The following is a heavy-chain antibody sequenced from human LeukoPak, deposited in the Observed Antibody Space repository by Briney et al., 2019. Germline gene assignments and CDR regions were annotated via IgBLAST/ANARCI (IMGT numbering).Heavy chain of an antibody. CDR1: GYTFTSYD. CDR3: ARGQTASNYDSSGYLSDI. V-gene: IGHV1-8*01. CDR2: MNPNSGNT. D-gene: IGHD3-22*01. Sequence: ASVKVSCKASGYTFTSYDINWVRQATGQGLEWMGWMNPNSGNTGYAQKFQGRVTMTTNTSISTAYMELSSLRSEDTAVYFCARGQTASNYDSSGYLSDIWGQGTMVTVS. J-gene: IGHJ3*02.